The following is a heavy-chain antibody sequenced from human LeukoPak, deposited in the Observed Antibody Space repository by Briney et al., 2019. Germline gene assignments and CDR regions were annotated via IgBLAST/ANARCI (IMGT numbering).Heavy chain of an antibody. CDR2: IYHSGST. D-gene: IGHD3-10*01. CDR3: ARPGRGPRDAFDI. J-gene: IGHJ3*02. CDR1: GYSISSGYY. V-gene: IGHV4-38-2*02. Sequence: KTSETLSLTCTVSGYSISSGYYWGWIRQPPGKGLEWIGSIYHSGSTYYNPSLKSRVTISVDTSKNQFSLKLSSVTAADTAVYYFARPGRGPRDAFDIWGQGTMVTVSS.